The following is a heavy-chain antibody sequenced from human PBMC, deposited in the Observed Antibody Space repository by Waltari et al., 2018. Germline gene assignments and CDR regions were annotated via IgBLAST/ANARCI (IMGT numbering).Heavy chain of an antibody. Sequence: QVQLQQWGAGLLKPSETLSLTCAVYGGSFSGYYWSWIRKPPGKGLEWIGESNQRAAPNSNPSLKGPVTRSVDTSKNQFSLKLSSVTAADTAVYYCARGFEGDWIVGATPLRTGAFDIWGQGTMVTVSS. J-gene: IGHJ3*02. D-gene: IGHD1-26*01. CDR3: ARGFEGDWIVGATPLRTGAFDI. CDR1: GGSFSGYY. V-gene: IGHV4-34*01. CDR2: SNQRAAP.